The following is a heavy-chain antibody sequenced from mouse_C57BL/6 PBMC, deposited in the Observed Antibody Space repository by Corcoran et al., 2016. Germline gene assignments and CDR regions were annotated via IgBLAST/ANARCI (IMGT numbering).Heavy chain of an antibody. Sequence: QVQLQQSGAELVKPGASAKISCKASGYAFSSYWMNWVKQRPGKGLEWIGQIYPGDGDTNYNGKFKGKATLTADKSSSTAYMQLSSLTSEDSAVYFCARHYDYDVGYFDVWGTGTTVTVSS. J-gene: IGHJ1*03. D-gene: IGHD2-4*01. CDR1: GYAFSSYW. CDR2: IYPGDGDT. CDR3: ARHYDYDVGYFDV. V-gene: IGHV1-80*01.